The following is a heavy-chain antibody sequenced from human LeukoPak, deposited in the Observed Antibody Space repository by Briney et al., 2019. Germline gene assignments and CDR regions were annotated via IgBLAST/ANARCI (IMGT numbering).Heavy chain of an antibody. CDR1: GGTFSSYA. CDR3: ARGRRYCSGGSCYDYYYMDV. V-gene: IGHV1-69*13. D-gene: IGHD2-15*01. J-gene: IGHJ6*03. Sequence: SVKVSCKASGGTFSSYAISWVRQAPGQGLEWMGGIIPIFGTANYAQKFQGRVTITADESTSTAYMELSSLRSEDTAVYYCARGRRYCSGGSCYDYYYMDVWGKGTTVTVSS. CDR2: IIPIFGTA.